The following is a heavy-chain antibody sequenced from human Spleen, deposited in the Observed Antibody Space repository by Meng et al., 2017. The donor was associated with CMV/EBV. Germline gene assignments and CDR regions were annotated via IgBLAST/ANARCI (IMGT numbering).Heavy chain of an antibody. D-gene: IGHD5/OR15-5a*01. Sequence: LSLTCDTSGFVFTNFNLNWVRQAPGKGLEWVSSISADGTSRHYSDSVKGRFTISRDNAKNSLYLQMDSLTADDTAVYYCARDHRGALYDNDAFNIWGQGTTVTVSS. CDR3: ARDHRGALYDNDAFNI. CDR2: ISADGTSR. J-gene: IGHJ3*02. V-gene: IGHV3-21*01. CDR1: GFVFTNFN.